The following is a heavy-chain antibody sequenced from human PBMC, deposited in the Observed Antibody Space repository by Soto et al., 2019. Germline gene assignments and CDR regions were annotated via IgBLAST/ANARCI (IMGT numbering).Heavy chain of an antibody. CDR3: AKDKEYSSRSVGPGMDV. D-gene: IGHD6-13*01. CDR2: ISYDGSNK. CDR1: GFTFSSYG. V-gene: IGHV3-30*18. J-gene: IGHJ6*02. Sequence: QVQLVESGGGVVQPGRSLRLSCAASGFTFSSYGMHWVRQAPGKGLEWVAVISYDGSNKYYADSVKGRFTISRDNSKNTLYLKMNSLRAEDTAVYYCAKDKEYSSRSVGPGMDVWGQGTTVTVSS.